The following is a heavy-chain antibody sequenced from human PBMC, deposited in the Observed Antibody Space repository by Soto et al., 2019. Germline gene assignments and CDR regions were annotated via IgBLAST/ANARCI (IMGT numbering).Heavy chain of an antibody. CDR1: GGSISSYY. V-gene: IGHV4-59*01. J-gene: IGHJ6*03. CDR2: IYYGGST. CDR3: ARARGIVARPFVHYYYYMDV. D-gene: IGHD6-6*01. Sequence: QVRLQESGPGLVKPSETLSLTCTVSGGSISSYYWSWIRQPPGKGLEWIGYIYYGGSTNYNPSLKRRVTISVDTSKNQFSLKLSSVTAADTAVYYCARARGIVARPFVHYYYYMDVWGKGTTVTVSS.